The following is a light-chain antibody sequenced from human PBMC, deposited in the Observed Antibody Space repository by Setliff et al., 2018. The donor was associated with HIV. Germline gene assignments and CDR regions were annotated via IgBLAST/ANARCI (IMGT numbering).Light chain of an antibody. CDR2: EVS. J-gene: IGLJ1*01. CDR1: SSDVGGYNY. Sequence: QSVLTQPPSASGSPGQSVTISCTGTSSDVGGYNYVSWYQQHPGKAPKLMIYEVSKRPSGVPDRFSGSKPGNTASLTVSGLQPADEADYYCSSYAGSNTYVFGTGTKGTVL. V-gene: IGLV2-8*01. CDR3: SSYAGSNTYV.